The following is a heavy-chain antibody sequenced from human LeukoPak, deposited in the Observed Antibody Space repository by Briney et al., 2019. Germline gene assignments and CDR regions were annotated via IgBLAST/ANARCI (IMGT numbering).Heavy chain of an antibody. CDR1: GFTFSSYG. V-gene: IGHV3-33*06. J-gene: IGHJ4*02. D-gene: IGHD1-7*01. CDR2: IWYDGSNK. CDR3: AKPVTGTTPIDY. Sequence: PGGSLRLSCAASGFTFSSYGMHWVRQAPGKGLEWVAVIWYDGSNKYYADSVKGRFTISRDNSKNTLYLQMNSLRAEDTAVYYCAKPVTGTTPIDYWGQGTLVTVSS.